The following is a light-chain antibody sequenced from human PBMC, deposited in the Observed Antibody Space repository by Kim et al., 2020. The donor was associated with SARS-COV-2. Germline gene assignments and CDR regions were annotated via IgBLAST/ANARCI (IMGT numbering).Light chain of an antibody. J-gene: IGLJ1*01. Sequence: ELTQPPSVSEAPRQRVTISCSGSSSNIGNNAVNWYQQLPGKAPKLLIYYDDLLPSGVSDRFSGSKSGTSASLAISGLQSEDEADYYCAAWDDRLNGHVFGTGTKVTVL. CDR3: AAWDDRLNGHV. V-gene: IGLV1-36*01. CDR2: YDD. CDR1: SSNIGNNA.